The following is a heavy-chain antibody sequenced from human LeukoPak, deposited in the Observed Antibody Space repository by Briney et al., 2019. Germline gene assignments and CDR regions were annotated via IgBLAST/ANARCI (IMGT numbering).Heavy chain of an antibody. Sequence: SETLSLTCTVSGGSLSSTNYYWGWIRHPPGKGLEWIGSIFYSGSTFYTPSLKSRVTISVDTSKNQFSLRLSSVTAADTAVYFCARHPHRSAAGNSAFGIWGQGTMVTVSS. CDR3: ARHPHRSAAGNSAFGI. D-gene: IGHD6-13*01. CDR2: IFYSGST. J-gene: IGHJ3*02. CDR1: GGSLSSTNYY. V-gene: IGHV4-39*01.